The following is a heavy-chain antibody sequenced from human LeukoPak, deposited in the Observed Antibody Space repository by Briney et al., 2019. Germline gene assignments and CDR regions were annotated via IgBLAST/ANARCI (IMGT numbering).Heavy chain of an antibody. CDR1: GGSISSGSYY. V-gene: IGHV4-61*02. J-gene: IGHJ4*02. D-gene: IGHD3-10*01. Sequence: SETLSLTCTVSGGSISSGSYYWSWIRQPAGKGLEWIGRIYTSGSTNYNPSLKSRVTISVDTSKNQFSLKLSSVTAADTAVYYCARDWGVTLLDYWGQGTLVTVSS. CDR2: IYTSGST. CDR3: ARDWGVTLLDY.